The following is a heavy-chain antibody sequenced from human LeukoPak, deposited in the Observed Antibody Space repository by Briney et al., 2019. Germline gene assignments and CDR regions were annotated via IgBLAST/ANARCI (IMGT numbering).Heavy chain of an antibody. Sequence: SETLSLICTVSNDSISTDYYWGWIRQPPGKGLEWIGTMYHSGSTYYNPSLKSRVTISIDTSKNQISLRLTSVTATDTAVYYCARQTGSGLFILPGGQGTLVTVSS. V-gene: IGHV4-38-2*02. CDR2: MYHSGST. D-gene: IGHD3/OR15-3a*01. CDR1: NDSISTDYY. J-gene: IGHJ4*02. CDR3: ARQTGSGLFILP.